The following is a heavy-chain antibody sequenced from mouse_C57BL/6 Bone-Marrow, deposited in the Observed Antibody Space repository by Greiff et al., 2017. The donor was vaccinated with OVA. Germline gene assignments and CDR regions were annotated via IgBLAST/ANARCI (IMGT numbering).Heavy chain of an antibody. CDR3: ARSGLQYAMDY. J-gene: IGHJ4*01. CDR2: INPSNGGT. Sequence: VQLQQSGAELARPGASVKLSCKASGYTFTSYWMHWVKQRPGQGLEWIGNINPSNGGTNYNEKFKSKATLTVDKSSSTAYMQLSSLTSEDSAVYYCARSGLQYAMDYGGQGTSVTVSS. D-gene: IGHD2-13*01. CDR1: GYTFTSYW. V-gene: IGHV1-53*01.